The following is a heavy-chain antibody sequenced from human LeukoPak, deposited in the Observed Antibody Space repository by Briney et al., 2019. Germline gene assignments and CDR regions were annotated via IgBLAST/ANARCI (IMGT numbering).Heavy chain of an antibody. D-gene: IGHD3-16*01. Sequence: GGSLRLSCTASGFRRRTSWMSGVRQAPGKGPEWVGNIKQDGSEKNYVDSVKGRLTISRDNAKNSLYLQMNSLRAEDTAVYYCAMEGEGALDWGQGTLVTVSS. V-gene: IGHV3-7*04. J-gene: IGHJ4*02. CDR2: IKQDGSEK. CDR1: GFRRRTSW. CDR3: AMEGEGALD.